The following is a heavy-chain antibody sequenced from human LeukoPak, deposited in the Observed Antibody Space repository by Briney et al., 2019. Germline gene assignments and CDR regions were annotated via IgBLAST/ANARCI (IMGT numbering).Heavy chain of an antibody. CDR3: ARRLITGTKADAFDI. D-gene: IGHD1-7*01. J-gene: IGHJ3*02. V-gene: IGHV4-39*01. CDR1: GGSISSSSYY. CDR2: IYYSGST. Sequence: PSETLSLTCTVSGGSISSSSYYWGWIRQPPGKGLEWIGSIYYSGSTYYNPSLKSRATISVDTSKNQFSLKLSSVTAADTAVYYCARRLITGTKADAFDIWGQGTMVTVSS.